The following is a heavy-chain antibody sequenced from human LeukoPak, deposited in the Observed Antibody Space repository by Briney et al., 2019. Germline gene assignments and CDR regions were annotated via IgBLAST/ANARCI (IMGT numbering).Heavy chain of an antibody. CDR2: ISGSGGST. CDR1: GFTFSNYA. Sequence: GGSLRLSCTASGFTFSNYAMSWVRQAPGKGLEWVSAISGSGGSTYYADSVKGRFTISRDNSKNTLYLQMNSLRAEDTAVYYCAKGATMIVVVFYFDYWGQGTLVTVSS. J-gene: IGHJ4*02. CDR3: AKGATMIVVVFYFDY. D-gene: IGHD3-22*01. V-gene: IGHV3-23*01.